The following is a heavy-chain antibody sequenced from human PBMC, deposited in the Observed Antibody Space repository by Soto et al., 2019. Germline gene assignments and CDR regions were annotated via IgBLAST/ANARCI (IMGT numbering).Heavy chain of an antibody. D-gene: IGHD1-26*01. V-gene: IGHV3-21*01. CDR2: ITSSSSHI. CDR1: GFSFSDSG. J-gene: IGHJ4*02. CDR3: ARGGGSFSY. Sequence: EVQLVESGGGLVKPGGSLRLSCVASGFSFSDSGMHWVRQAPGKGLEWVSSITSSSSHISYADSVKGRFTISRDNAQKSLYLEVYSLRPEDTAVYYCARGGGSFSYWGQGTLVTVSS.